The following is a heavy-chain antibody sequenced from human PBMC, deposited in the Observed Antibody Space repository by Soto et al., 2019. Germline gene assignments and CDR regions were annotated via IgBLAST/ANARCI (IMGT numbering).Heavy chain of an antibody. Sequence: PGGSLRLSCAASGFTFSSYSMNWVRQAPGKGLEWVSSISSSSSYIYYADSVKGRFTISRDNAKNSLYLQMNSLRAEDTAVYYCARDPSYTPRRVVYDVWGQGTTVTV. CDR2: ISSSSSYI. V-gene: IGHV3-21*01. CDR3: ARDPSYTPRRVVYDV. CDR1: GFTFSSYS. J-gene: IGHJ6*02. D-gene: IGHD2-2*01.